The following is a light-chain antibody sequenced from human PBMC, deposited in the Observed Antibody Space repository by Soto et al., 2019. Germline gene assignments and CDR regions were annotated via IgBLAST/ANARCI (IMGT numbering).Light chain of an antibody. V-gene: IGKV3-15*01. Sequence: EIVMTQSPATLSVSPGERATLSCRASQSVNSNLAWYQQKPGQAPRLLIYGASTRATGIPARFSGSGSGTEFTLTISSLQSEYFAVYYCQQYNNWPYTFGQGTKLEIK. CDR2: GAS. CDR1: QSVNSN. J-gene: IGKJ2*01. CDR3: QQYNNWPYT.